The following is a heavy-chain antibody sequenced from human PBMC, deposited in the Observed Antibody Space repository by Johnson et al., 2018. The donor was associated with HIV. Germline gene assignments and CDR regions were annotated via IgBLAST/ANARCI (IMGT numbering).Heavy chain of an antibody. V-gene: IGHV3-15*01. Sequence: VQLVESGGGLVQPGGSLRLSCAASGFTFSNAWMSWVRQAPGKGLEWVGRIKSKTDGGTTDYAAPVKGRFTISRDDSKNTLYLQMNSLRAEDTAVYYCAKDSRRMGGLDAFDIWGQGTMVTVSS. CDR1: GFTFSNAW. D-gene: IGHD1-26*01. CDR3: AKDSRRMGGLDAFDI. CDR2: IKSKTDGGTT. J-gene: IGHJ3*02.